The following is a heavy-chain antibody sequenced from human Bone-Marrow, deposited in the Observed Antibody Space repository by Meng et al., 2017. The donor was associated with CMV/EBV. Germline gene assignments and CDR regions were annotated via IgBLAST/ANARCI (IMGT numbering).Heavy chain of an antibody. CDR3: AKRVYSNAVRPAFGMDV. J-gene: IGHJ6*02. Sequence: GESLKISCAASGFTFSTYGMHWVRQAPGKGLEWVAFIRNDGSKKYYGDSVRGRSTISRDNSKNTFYLQMNSLRADDSAMYYCAKRVYSNAVRPAFGMDVWGQGTSVTVSS. CDR1: GFTFSTYG. V-gene: IGHV3-30*02. D-gene: IGHD4-11*01. CDR2: IRNDGSKK.